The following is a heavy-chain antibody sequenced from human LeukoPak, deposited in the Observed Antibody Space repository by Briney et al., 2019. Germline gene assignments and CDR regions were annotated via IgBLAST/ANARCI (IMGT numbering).Heavy chain of an antibody. V-gene: IGHV4-59*08. D-gene: IGHD3-10*01. Sequence: SETLSLTCTVSGGSISPYYWSWIRQPPGKGLEWIGYVYYSGSTNYNPSLKSRVTMSVDASKNQFSLKLRSVTAADTAVYYCARQYFGSGILPGYWGQGTLVTVSS. CDR1: GGSISPYY. CDR3: ARQYFGSGILPGY. J-gene: IGHJ4*02. CDR2: VYYSGST.